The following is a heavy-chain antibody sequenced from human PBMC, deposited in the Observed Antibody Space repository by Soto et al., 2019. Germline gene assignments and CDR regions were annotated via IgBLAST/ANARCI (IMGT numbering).Heavy chain of an antibody. Sequence: ASVKVSCKASGGTFSSYTISWVRQAPGQGLEWMGRIIPILGIANYAQKFQGRVTITADKSTSTAYMELSSLRSEDTAVYYCVSSVRQQLVPTVPSAFDIWGQGTMVSVSS. J-gene: IGHJ3*02. CDR1: GGTFSSYT. CDR2: IIPILGIA. V-gene: IGHV1-69*02. CDR3: VSSVRQQLVPTVPSAFDI. D-gene: IGHD6-13*01.